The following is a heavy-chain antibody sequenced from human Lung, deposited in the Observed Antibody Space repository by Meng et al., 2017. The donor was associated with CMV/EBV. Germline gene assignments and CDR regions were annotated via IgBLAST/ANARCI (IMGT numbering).Heavy chain of an antibody. CDR1: GFTFDEHG. Sequence: ESXKISXAASGFTFDEHGMSWVPQGPGKGLEWVSGITWNGGMTGYADSVKGRFTISRGNAKNSLYLEMNSLRAEDTALYYCARDREGAMDKVATILDYWGQGTXVTVSS. V-gene: IGHV3-20*04. CDR3: ARDREGAMDKVATILDY. CDR2: ITWNGGMT. J-gene: IGHJ4*02. D-gene: IGHD5-12*01.